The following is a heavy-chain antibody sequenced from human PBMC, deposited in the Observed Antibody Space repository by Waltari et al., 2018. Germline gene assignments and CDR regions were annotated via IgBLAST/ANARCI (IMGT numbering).Heavy chain of an antibody. V-gene: IGHV4-4*07. CDR3: ARHNLKNSGGWSGGY. CDR1: GGSISSYY. D-gene: IGHD2-15*01. J-gene: IGHJ4*02. CDR2: IYASGDP. Sequence: QVQLQESGPGLVKPSETLSLICTVSGGSISSYYWSWIRQPAGKGLEWIGRIYASGDPNYNPSLKSRVTMSVDTSKNQFSLKLTSVTAADTAVYYCARHNLKNSGGWSGGYWGQGTLVIVSS.